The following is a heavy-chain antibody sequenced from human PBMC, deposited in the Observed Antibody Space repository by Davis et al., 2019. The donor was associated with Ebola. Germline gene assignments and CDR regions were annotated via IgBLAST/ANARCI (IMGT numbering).Heavy chain of an antibody. CDR2: INPNDGRT. J-gene: IGHJ4*02. D-gene: IGHD5-12*01. CDR3: ATDNVDIVATPFDY. V-gene: IGHV1-46*01. Sequence: AASVKVSCKASGYTFTNYYMHWVRQAPGQGLEWMGMINPNDGRTIYAQKFQGRVTVTRDTSTTTAYMELSSLRSEDTAVYYCATDNVDIVATPFDYWGQGTLVTVSS. CDR1: GYTFTNYY.